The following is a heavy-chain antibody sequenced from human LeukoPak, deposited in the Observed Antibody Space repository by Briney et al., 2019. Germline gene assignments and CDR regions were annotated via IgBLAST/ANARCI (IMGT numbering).Heavy chain of an antibody. CDR1: GYTFTSYG. D-gene: IGHD5-12*01. Sequence: ASVKVSCKASGYTFTSYGISWVRQAPGQGLEWMGWISAYNGNTNYAQKLQGRVTMTTDTSTSTAYMELRSLRSDDTAVYYCARDWLYYYYYGMDVWGQGTTVTVSS. J-gene: IGHJ6*02. V-gene: IGHV1-18*01. CDR2: ISAYNGNT. CDR3: ARDWLYYYYYGMDV.